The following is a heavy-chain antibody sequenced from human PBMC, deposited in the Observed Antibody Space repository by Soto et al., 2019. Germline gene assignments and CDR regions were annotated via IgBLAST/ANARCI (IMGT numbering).Heavy chain of an antibody. Sequence: EVQLLESGGDLVQPGGSLRLSCAASGFTFGSYAISWVRQPPGKGLEWVSVISGSGRSTYYADSVKGRFTISRDNSKNTLYLQMTSLRVEDTAVYYCAKSYCGGDCLFDYWRQGALVTVSS. V-gene: IGHV3-23*01. CDR3: AKSYCGGDCLFDY. D-gene: IGHD2-21*02. J-gene: IGHJ4*02. CDR1: GFTFGSYA. CDR2: ISGSGRST.